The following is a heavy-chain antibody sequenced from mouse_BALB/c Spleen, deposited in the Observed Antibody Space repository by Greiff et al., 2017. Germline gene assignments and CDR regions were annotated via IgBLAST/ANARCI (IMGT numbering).Heavy chain of an antibody. CDR2: IRLKSDNYAT. Sequence: DVKVEESGGGLVQPGGSMKLSCVASGFTFGSYWMSWVRQSPEKGLEWVAEIRLKSDNYATHYAESVKGKFTISRDDSKSRLYLQMNSLRAEDTGIYYCTGTYYGYFYYYAMDYWGQGTSVTVSS. D-gene: IGHD1-2*01. V-gene: IGHV6-3*01. CDR3: TGTYYGYFYYYAMDY. J-gene: IGHJ4*01. CDR1: GFTFGSYW.